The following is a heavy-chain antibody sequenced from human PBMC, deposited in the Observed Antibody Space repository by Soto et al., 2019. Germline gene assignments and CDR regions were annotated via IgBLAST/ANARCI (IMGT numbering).Heavy chain of an antibody. CDR1: GGSISSGGYS. Sequence: SETLSLTCAVSGGSISSGGYSWSWIRQPPGKGLEWIGYIYHSGSTYYNPSLKSRVTISVDRSKNQFSLKLSSVTAADTAVYYCARGGFGYPHYFDYWGQGTLVTVSS. CDR3: ARGGFGYPHYFDY. D-gene: IGHD5-18*01. V-gene: IGHV4-30-2*01. J-gene: IGHJ4*02. CDR2: IYHSGST.